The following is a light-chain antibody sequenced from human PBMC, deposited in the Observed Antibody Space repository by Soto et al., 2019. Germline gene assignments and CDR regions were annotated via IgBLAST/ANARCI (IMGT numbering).Light chain of an antibody. CDR1: QSVSSSY. Sequence: EIVLTQSPGTLSLSPGERATLSCRASQSVSSSYLAWYQQKPGQAPRLLIYGASIRATGIPDRFSGSGSGTDLTLTISRLEPEDFAVYYCQQCGSSPRYTFGQGTKVDIK. J-gene: IGKJ2*01. V-gene: IGKV3-20*01. CDR3: QQCGSSPRYT. CDR2: GAS.